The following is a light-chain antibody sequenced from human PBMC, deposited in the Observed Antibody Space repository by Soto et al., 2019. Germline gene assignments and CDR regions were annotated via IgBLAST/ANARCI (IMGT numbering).Light chain of an antibody. Sequence: DIQMTQSPSTLCASVGDRVTITCRASQGISSYLAWYQQKPGKAPKLLIYAASTLQSGVPSRFSASGSGTEFTLTISSLHPDDFATYYCQEYNNYWTFGQGTKVDIK. V-gene: IGKV1-9*01. CDR2: AAS. CDR3: QEYNNYWT. J-gene: IGKJ1*01. CDR1: QGISSY.